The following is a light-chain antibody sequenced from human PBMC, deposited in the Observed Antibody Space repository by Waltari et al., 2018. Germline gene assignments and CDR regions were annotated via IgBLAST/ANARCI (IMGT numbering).Light chain of an antibody. V-gene: IGLV6-57*03. CDR1: SGNIATNY. CDR2: EEN. J-gene: IGLJ2*01. CDR3: QSFDSSHVV. Sequence: FMLTQPHSVSESPGKTVTISCTRSSGNIATNYVQWYQQRPGSAPPKVIYEENQRPTGVPDRFSGSIDSSSNSASLIISGLKAEDEADYYCQSFDSSHVVFGGGTKLTVL.